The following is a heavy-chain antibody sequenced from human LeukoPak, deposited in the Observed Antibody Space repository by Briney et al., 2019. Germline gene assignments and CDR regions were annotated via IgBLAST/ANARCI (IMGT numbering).Heavy chain of an antibody. J-gene: IGHJ4*02. CDR2: IYYSGST. CDR3: ARGGNSKASDY. V-gene: IGHV4-31*03. Sequence: PSQTLSLTCTVSGGSISSGAYYWSWIRQHPGKGLEWIGYIYYSGSTYHNPSLRSRVTISVDTSKNQFSLKLSSMTAADTAVYYCARGGNSKASDYWGQGTLVTVSS. CDR1: GGSISSGAYY. D-gene: IGHD4-23*01.